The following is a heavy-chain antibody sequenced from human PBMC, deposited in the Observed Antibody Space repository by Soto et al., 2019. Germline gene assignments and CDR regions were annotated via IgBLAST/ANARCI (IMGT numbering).Heavy chain of an antibody. Sequence: ASVKVSCKASGGTFSSYAISWVRQAPGQGLEWMGGIIPIFGTADYAQKFQGRVTMTEDTSTDTAYMELSSLRSEDTAVYYCAAGYSSSFAIDYWGQGTLVTVSS. CDR2: IIPIFGTA. V-gene: IGHV1-69*06. J-gene: IGHJ4*02. D-gene: IGHD6-13*01. CDR1: GGTFSSYA. CDR3: AAGYSSSFAIDY.